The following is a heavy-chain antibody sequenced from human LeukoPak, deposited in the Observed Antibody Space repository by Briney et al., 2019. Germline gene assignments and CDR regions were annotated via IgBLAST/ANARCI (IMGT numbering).Heavy chain of an antibody. CDR2: ISAYNGNT. D-gene: IGHD1-26*01. V-gene: IGHV1-18*01. CDR3: ARPRGGVGSPNYFDY. CDR1: GYTFTSYA. Sequence: ASVKVSCKASGYTFTSYAISWVRQAPGQGLEWMGWISAYNGNTNYAQKLQGRVTMTTDTSTSTAYMELRSLRSDDTAVYYCARPRGGVGSPNYFDYWGQGTLVTVSS. J-gene: IGHJ4*02.